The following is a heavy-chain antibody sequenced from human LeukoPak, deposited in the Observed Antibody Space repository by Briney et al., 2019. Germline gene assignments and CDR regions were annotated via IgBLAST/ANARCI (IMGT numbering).Heavy chain of an antibody. Sequence: GRSLRLSCAASGFTFSSYAMHWVRQAPGKGLEWVAVISYDGGNKYYADSVKGRFTISRDSSKNTVYLQMNSLGAEDTAVYYCAKGVVSDKYFDYYYGMDVWGRGTTVTVSS. V-gene: IGHV3-30-3*01. CDR3: AKGVVSDKYFDYYYGMDV. CDR1: GFTFSSYA. J-gene: IGHJ6*02. D-gene: IGHD2/OR15-2a*01. CDR2: ISYDGGNK.